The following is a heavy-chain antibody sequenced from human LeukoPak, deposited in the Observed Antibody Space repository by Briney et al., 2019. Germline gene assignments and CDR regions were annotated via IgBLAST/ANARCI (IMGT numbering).Heavy chain of an antibody. CDR1: GFTFSGYS. CDR3: ARELPAAGTFGFDY. D-gene: IGHD6-13*01. J-gene: IGHJ4*02. V-gene: IGHV3-21*01. CDR2: ISSSSSYI. Sequence: GGSLRLSCAASGFTFSGYSLNWVRQAPGKGLEWVSSISSSSSYIYFADSVKGRFTISRDNAKNSLYLQMNSLRADDTAVFYCARELPAAGTFGFDYWGQGTLVTVSS.